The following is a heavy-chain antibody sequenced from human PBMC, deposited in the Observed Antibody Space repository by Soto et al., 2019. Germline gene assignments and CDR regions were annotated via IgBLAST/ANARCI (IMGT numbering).Heavy chain of an antibody. V-gene: IGHV1-18*01. J-gene: IGHJ6*02. D-gene: IGHD2-2*02. Sequence: QVQLVQSGAEVKKPGASVNVSCKASGYTFTSYGISWVRQAPGQGLEWMGWISAYNGNTNYAQKLQDRVTMTTDTSTSTAYRELRSLRSDDTAVYYCARDRVVVVPAAIDYYYYYGMDVWGQGTTVTVSS. CDR1: GYTFTSYG. CDR3: ARDRVVVVPAAIDYYYYYGMDV. CDR2: ISAYNGNT.